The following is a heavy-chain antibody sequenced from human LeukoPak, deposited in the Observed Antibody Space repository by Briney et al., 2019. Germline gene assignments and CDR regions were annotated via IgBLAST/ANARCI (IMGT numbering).Heavy chain of an antibody. CDR3: ARVSGNDYGYMGGWFDP. CDR2: INPNSGGT. J-gene: IGHJ5*02. CDR1: GYTFTGHY. D-gene: IGHD4-17*01. V-gene: IGHV1-2*06. Sequence: ASVKVSYKASGYTFTGHYMHWVRQAPGQGLEWMGRINPNSGGTNYAQKFQGSVTMTRDTSISTAYMELSRLRSDDTAVYYCARVSGNDYGYMGGWFDPWGQGTLVTVSS.